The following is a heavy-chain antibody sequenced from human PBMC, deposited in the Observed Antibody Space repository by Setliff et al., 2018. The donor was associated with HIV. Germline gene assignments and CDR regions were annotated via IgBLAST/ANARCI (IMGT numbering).Heavy chain of an antibody. CDR3: ARHSPSDY. Sequence: SETLSLTCTVSGDSISTDYWTWIRQPPGKGLEWIGYIYNSASTSYNPSLKSRVTISVDTSKNQFSLKLSSVTAADTAVYYCARHSPSDYWGQGSLVTVSS. J-gene: IGHJ4*02. V-gene: IGHV4-59*08. CDR2: IYNSAST. CDR1: GDSISTDY.